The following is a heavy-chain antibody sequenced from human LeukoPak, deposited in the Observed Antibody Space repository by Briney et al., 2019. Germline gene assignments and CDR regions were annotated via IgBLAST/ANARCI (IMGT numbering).Heavy chain of an antibody. CDR2: IYYTGST. D-gene: IGHD4-23*01. CDR1: GGSIGRYW. J-gene: IGHJ3*02. Sequence: PSETLSLTCSVSGGSIGRYWWSWIRQPPGKGLEWIWYIYYTGSTNCNPYLKSRVTISLEMSKNRLSLKLSSVNAADNAVYYCATHPTVITRFDIWGQGTMVTVSS. CDR3: ATHPTVITRFDI. V-gene: IGHV4-59*01.